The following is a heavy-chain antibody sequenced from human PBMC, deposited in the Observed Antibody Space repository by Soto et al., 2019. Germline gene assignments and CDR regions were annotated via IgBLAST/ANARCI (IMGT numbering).Heavy chain of an antibody. Sequence: SETLSLTCTVSGDSVSSHYSSWIRQPAGKGLEWHGRVYNDERTNYNPSLKSRVIISVDTSKNQFSLNINSVTAADTAVYYCARDGGNLAARRVWFDSWGQGTLVTVSS. V-gene: IGHV4-4*07. CDR3: ARDGGNLAARRVWFDS. CDR1: GDSVSSHY. D-gene: IGHD6-6*01. CDR2: VYNDERT. J-gene: IGHJ5*01.